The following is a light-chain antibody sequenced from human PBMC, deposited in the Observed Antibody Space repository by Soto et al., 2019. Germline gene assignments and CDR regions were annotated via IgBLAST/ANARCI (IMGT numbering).Light chain of an antibody. Sequence: EIVLTQSPVTLSLSPGERATLSCRASQSVSSRLAWYQQKPGQAPRLLIYDVSNRATGIPARFSGSGSGTDFALTISSLETEDFAVYYCQQRDYWQVTFGQGTRLEIK. J-gene: IGKJ5*01. CDR2: DVS. V-gene: IGKV3-11*01. CDR3: QQRDYWQVT. CDR1: QSVSSR.